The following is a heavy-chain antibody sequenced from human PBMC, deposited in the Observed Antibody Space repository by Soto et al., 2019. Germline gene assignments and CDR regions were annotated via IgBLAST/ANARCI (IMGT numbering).Heavy chain of an antibody. J-gene: IGHJ3*02. Sequence: ASVNVSCKASGYTFTGYYIHWVRQAPGQGLEWMGWINPNSGGTNYAQKFQGRVTMTRDTSISTAYMELSRLRSDDTAVYYCARGGWELTPTDAFDIWGQGTMVTVSS. V-gene: IGHV1-2*02. CDR1: GYTFTGYY. CDR3: ARGGWELTPTDAFDI. CDR2: INPNSGGT. D-gene: IGHD1-26*01.